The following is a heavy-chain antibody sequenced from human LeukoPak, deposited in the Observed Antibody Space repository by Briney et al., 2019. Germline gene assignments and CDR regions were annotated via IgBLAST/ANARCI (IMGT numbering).Heavy chain of an antibody. D-gene: IGHD2-2*02. CDR1: GGSISSGDYY. Sequence: PSQTLSLTCTVSGGSISSGDYYWSWIRQLPGKGLEWIGYIYYSGSTYYNPSLKSRVTISVDTSKNQFSLKLSSVTAADTAVYYCAREERYCSSTSCYMIAFDIWGQGTMVTVSS. J-gene: IGHJ3*02. CDR3: AREERYCSSTSCYMIAFDI. CDR2: IYYSGST. V-gene: IGHV4-30-4*08.